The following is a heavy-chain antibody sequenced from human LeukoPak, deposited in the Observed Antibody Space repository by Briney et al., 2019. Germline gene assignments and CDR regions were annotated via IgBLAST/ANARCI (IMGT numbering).Heavy chain of an antibody. J-gene: IGHJ4*02. CDR3: ARGARDYYDSSGYYHA. D-gene: IGHD3-22*01. CDR1: GGSFSGNY. CDR2: VNHSGST. Sequence: ASETLFLTCAVYGGSFSGNYWSWIRQPPGKGLEWIGEVNHSGSTTYNPSLKSRVTISVDTSKNQFSLKVSSVTAADTAVYYCARGARDYYDSSGYYHAWGQGTLVTVSS. V-gene: IGHV4-34*01.